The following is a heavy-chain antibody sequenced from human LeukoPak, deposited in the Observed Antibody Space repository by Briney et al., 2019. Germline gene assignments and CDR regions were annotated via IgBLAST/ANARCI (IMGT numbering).Heavy chain of an antibody. CDR1: GYTFTSYD. V-gene: IGHV1-8*01. CDR3: ASRLYYYGSGSYPFDP. CDR2: MNPNSGNT. D-gene: IGHD3-10*01. Sequence: ASVKVSCKASGYTFTSYDINWVRQATGQGLEWMGWMNPNSGNTGYAQKFQGRVTMTRNTSISTACMELSSLRSEDTAVYYCASRLYYYGSGSYPFDPWGQGTLVTVSS. J-gene: IGHJ5*02.